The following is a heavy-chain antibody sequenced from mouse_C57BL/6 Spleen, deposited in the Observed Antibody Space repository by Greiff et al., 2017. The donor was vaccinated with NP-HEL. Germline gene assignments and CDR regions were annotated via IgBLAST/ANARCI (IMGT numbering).Heavy chain of an antibody. Sequence: VQLQQSGPELVKPGASVKLSCKASGYTFTSYDINWVKQRPGQGLEWIGWIYPRDGSTKYNEKFKGKATLTVDTSSSTAYMELHSLTSEDSAVYFCASRYYYGSSYAMDYWGQGTSVTVSS. V-gene: IGHV1-85*01. CDR1: GYTFTSYD. J-gene: IGHJ4*01. CDR3: ASRYYYGSSYAMDY. CDR2: IYPRDGST. D-gene: IGHD1-1*01.